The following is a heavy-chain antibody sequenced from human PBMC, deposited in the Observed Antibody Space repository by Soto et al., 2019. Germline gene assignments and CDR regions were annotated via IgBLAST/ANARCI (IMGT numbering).Heavy chain of an antibody. V-gene: IGHV1-46*03. CDR3: ASSAIGYCSGGSCPDHAFDI. CDR1: GYTFTSYY. D-gene: IGHD2-15*01. CDR2: IKPSGGST. J-gene: IGHJ3*02. Sequence: ASVKVSCKASGYTFTSYYMHWVRQAPGQRIEMMGIIKPSGGSTSYAQKFQGRVTMTRDTSTSTVYMELSSLRSEDTAVYYCASSAIGYCSGGSCPDHAFDIWGQGTMVTVSS.